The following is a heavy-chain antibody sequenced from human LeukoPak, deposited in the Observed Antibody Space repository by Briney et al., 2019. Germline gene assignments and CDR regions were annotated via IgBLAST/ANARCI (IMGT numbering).Heavy chain of an antibody. Sequence: GGSLRLSCAGSGITFSSYWMHWVRQAPGKGLVWVSRINSDGRSTNYADSVKGRFTISRDNAKNSLYLQMNSLRAEDTAVYYCARENDILTGYPRNYFDPWGQGTLVTVSS. V-gene: IGHV3-74*01. D-gene: IGHD3-9*01. CDR1: GITFSSYW. CDR2: INSDGRST. CDR3: ARENDILTGYPRNYFDP. J-gene: IGHJ5*02.